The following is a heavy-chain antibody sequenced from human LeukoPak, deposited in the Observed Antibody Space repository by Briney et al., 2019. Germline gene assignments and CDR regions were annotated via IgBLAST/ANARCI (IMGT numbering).Heavy chain of an antibody. V-gene: IGHV3-23*01. CDR2: ISHDGMNA. CDR1: GLYFCGTA. Sequence: PGGSLRLSCAASGLYFCGTAMSWVRQAPGKGLEWVSAISHDGMNAYYADSVKGRCTISTDNSKKTVSLEMSSVTAADTCVYYCAKDGAQYSSGPECDPRGQGALVTVSP. D-gene: IGHD6-19*01. CDR3: AKDGAQYSSGPECDP. J-gene: IGHJ5*02.